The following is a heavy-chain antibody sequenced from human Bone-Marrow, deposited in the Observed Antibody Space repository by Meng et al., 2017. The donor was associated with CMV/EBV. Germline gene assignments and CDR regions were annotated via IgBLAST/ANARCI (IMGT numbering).Heavy chain of an antibody. CDR1: GFTFTSFG. CDR3: TKDHVSGSPLSNRWYFFDH. D-gene: IGHD6-19*01. V-gene: IGHV3-33*05. CDR2: ISYDGSKK. J-gene: IGHJ4*02. Sequence: GESLKISCAASGFTFTSFGMHWVRQVPGKGPEWVAVISYDGSKKYYADSVKGRFTISRDNSKDTLHLEMNTLRADDTAIYYCTKDHVSGSPLSNRWYFFDHWGQGAQVTVSS.